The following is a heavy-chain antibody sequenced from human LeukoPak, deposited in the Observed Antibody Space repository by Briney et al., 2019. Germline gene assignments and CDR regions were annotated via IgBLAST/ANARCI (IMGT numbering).Heavy chain of an antibody. CDR3: HAYYYYYMDV. Sequence: GGSLKLSCAASGITFDGSPIHWVRQASGKGLEWVGRIRSKTNNYATGYAASVKGRFLISRDDSKNMSYLQMNSLKTEDTAVYYCHAYYYYYMDVWGKGTTVTVS. J-gene: IGHJ6*03. V-gene: IGHV3-73*01. CDR2: IRSKTNNYAT. CDR1: GITFDGSP.